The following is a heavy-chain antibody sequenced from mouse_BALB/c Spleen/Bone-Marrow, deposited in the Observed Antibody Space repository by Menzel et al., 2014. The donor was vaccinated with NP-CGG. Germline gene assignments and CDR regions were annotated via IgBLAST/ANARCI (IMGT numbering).Heavy chain of an antibody. CDR1: GYSFTSYW. CDR3: ARLEGNYGSTFAY. V-gene: IGHV1-61*01. CDR2: IHPSDTET. J-gene: IGHJ3*01. D-gene: IGHD1-1*01. Sequence: QVQLQQSGAELVRPGASVKLSCKASGYSFTSYWMNWVKQRPGHGLEWIGMIHPSDTETRLNQRFKDKATLTVDKSSSTAYMQRNSPTSEDSAVYYCARLEGNYGSTFAYWGQGTLVTVSA.